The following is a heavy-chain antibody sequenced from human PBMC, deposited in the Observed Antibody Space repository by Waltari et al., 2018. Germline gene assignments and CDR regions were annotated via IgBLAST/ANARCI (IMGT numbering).Heavy chain of an antibody. CDR1: GFTFNDAW. V-gene: IGHV3-15*07. CDR3: TTGLEFNIVGP. D-gene: IGHD2-15*01. J-gene: IGHJ5*02. CDR2: IKSKTDGGTT. Sequence: EVQLVESGGGLVKPGGSLRLSCAASGFTFNDAWMNWVRQAPGKGLEWVGRIKSKTDGGTTDYASPVKGRFTISRDDSKSTLYLQLNSLKTEDTAVYYCTTGLEFNIVGPWGQGTLVTVSS.